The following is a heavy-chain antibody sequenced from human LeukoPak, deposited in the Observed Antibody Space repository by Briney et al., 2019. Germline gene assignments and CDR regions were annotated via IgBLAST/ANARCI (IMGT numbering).Heavy chain of an antibody. CDR3: ARVSDHGEYIAPFDY. Sequence: PSETLSLTCTVSGGSISSHYWSWIRQPPGKGLEWIGDIYYSGSTNYNPSLKSRVTISVETSKNQFSLNLISVTAADTAVYYCARVSDHGEYIAPFDYWGQGTLVTVSS. V-gene: IGHV4-59*11. CDR2: IYYSGST. J-gene: IGHJ4*02. CDR1: GGSISSHY. D-gene: IGHD2/OR15-2a*01.